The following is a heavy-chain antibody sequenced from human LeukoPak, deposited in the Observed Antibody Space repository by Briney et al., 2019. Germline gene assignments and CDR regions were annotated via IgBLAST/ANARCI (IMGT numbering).Heavy chain of an antibody. D-gene: IGHD3-22*01. CDR3: AKTPDSSGYQGWFDP. J-gene: IGHJ5*02. V-gene: IGHV3-30-3*02. Sequence: PGGSLRLSCVVSGFNFDNFAMHWVRQPLGKGLEWVAVISHDGRTKYYADSMKGRITISRDNSKNTLYLQMNSLRAEDTAVYYCAKTPDSSGYQGWFDPWGQGTLVTVSS. CDR2: ISHDGRTK. CDR1: GFNFDNFA.